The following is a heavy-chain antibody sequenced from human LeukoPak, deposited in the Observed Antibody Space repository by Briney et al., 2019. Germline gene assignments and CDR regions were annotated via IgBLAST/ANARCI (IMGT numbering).Heavy chain of an antibody. J-gene: IGHJ4*02. CDR1: GGSISSSSYY. CDR2: IYYSGST. CDR3: ARDLHAVAGY. D-gene: IGHD6-19*01. Sequence: SETLSLTCTVSGGSISSSSYYWGWIRQPPGKGLEWIGSIYYSGSTNYNPSLKSRVTISVDTSKNQFSLKLSSVTAADTAVYYCARDLHAVAGYWGQGTLVTVSS. V-gene: IGHV4-39*07.